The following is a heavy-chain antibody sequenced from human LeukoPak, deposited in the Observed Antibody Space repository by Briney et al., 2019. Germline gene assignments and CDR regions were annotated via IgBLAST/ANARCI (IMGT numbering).Heavy chain of an antibody. CDR3: ARDRSITTAFDI. D-gene: IGHD3-10*01. V-gene: IGHV4-4*07. CDR1: GGSINIYY. Sequence: SETLSLTCTVSGGSINIYYWSWIRQPAGKGLEWIGRIYTSGSTNYNPSLKSRVTISVDTSKNQFSLKLSSVTAADTAVYYCARDRSITTAFDIWGQGTMVTVSS. J-gene: IGHJ3*02. CDR2: IYTSGST.